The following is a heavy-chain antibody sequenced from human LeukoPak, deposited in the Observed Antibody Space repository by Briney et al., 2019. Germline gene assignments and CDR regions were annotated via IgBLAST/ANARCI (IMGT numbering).Heavy chain of an antibody. D-gene: IGHD5-12*01. CDR1: GFMFTDSW. CDR3: ARDDIDAFDI. J-gene: IGHJ3*02. V-gene: IGHV3-7*01. Sequence: GGSLRLSCAASGFMFTDSWMAWVRQAPGKGLEWLANINEDGSDKNYVVALKGRFTISRDNAEKSLYLQMNSLRAEDTAVYYCARDDIDAFDIWGQGTMVTVSS. CDR2: INEDGSDK.